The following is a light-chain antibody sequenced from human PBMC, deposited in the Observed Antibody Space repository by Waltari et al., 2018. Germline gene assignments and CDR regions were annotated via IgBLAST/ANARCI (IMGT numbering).Light chain of an antibody. CDR3: QKYVNLPAT. CDR1: QSVCRF. CDR2: HAS. Sequence: EIVLTQSPSILSLSPGETATTSCRAIQSVCRFLAWYQQKPGQAPGLLIYHASIGATGIPDRFSGSGSGTDFSLTISGLEPEDFAVYYCQKYVNLPATFGQGTKVEIK. J-gene: IGKJ1*01. V-gene: IGKV3-20*01.